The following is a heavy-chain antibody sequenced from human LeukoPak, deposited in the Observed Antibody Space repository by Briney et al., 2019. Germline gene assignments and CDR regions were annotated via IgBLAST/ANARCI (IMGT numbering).Heavy chain of an antibody. CDR2: IDPSGST. Sequence: PSETLSLTCAVSGSSIGSFSYWAWIRQSPGKGLEWIATIDPSGSTFYNPSLRSRVTLSVGTSKIHFSFNLSSVTAADTAVYYCARDVWDYYGSSTYNQRHYYFDFWGRGTLVTASS. V-gene: IGHV4-38-2*02. CDR3: ARDVWDYYGSSTYNQRHYYFDF. D-gene: IGHD3-22*01. J-gene: IGHJ4*02. CDR1: GSSIGSFSY.